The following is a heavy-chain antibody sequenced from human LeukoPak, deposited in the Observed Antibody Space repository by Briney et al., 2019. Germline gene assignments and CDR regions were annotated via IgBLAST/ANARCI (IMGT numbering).Heavy chain of an antibody. CDR2: IYYSGST. J-gene: IGHJ6*03. Sequence: SETLSLTCAVSGGSISSYYWSWIRQPPGKGLEWIGYIYYSGSTNYNPSLKSRVTISVDTSKNQFSLKLSSVTAADTAVYYCARDHGGMDVWGKGTTVTVSS. CDR3: ARDHGGMDV. V-gene: IGHV4-59*01. CDR1: GGSISSYY.